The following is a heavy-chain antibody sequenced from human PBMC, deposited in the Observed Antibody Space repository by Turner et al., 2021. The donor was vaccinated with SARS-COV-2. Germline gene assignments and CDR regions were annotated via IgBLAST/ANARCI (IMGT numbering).Heavy chain of an antibody. CDR1: GGSLSSRSNY. CDR3: ARESGTIGQWPRFDY. CDR2: IFYSGYT. V-gene: IGHV4-31*03. Sequence: QVQLQESGPGLVKPSQTLSLICTVSGGSLSSRSNYWSWIRQHPGKGLEWIGYIFYSGYTYYNPSLESRVSISVDASKNQFSLKLTSATAADTAVYYCARESGTIGQWPRFDYWGQGILVTVS. J-gene: IGHJ4*02. D-gene: IGHD5-12*01.